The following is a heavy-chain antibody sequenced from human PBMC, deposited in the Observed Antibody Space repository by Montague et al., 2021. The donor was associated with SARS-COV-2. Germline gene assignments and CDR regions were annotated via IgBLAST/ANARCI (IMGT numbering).Heavy chain of an antibody. V-gene: IGHV4-34*01. CDR1: GGSFSGYY. Sequence: SETLSLTCAVYGGSFSGYYWSWIRQPPGKGLEWIGEINHSGSTNYNPSLKSRDTISVDTSKNRFSLKLSSVTAAGTAVYYCAREVGRGYSGYEGEYWGQGTLVTVSS. CDR2: INHSGST. CDR3: AREVGRGYSGYEGEY. D-gene: IGHD5-12*01. J-gene: IGHJ4*02.